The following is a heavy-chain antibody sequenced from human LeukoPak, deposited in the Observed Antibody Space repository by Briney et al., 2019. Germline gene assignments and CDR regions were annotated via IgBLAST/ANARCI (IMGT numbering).Heavy chain of an antibody. Sequence: GGSLRLSCAASGFTFSSYSMNWVRQAPGKGLEWVSSISSSSSYIYYADSVKGRFTTSRDNAKNSLYLQMNSLRAEDTAVYYCATRAGLAAAGTGYYYGMDVWGQGTTVTVSS. J-gene: IGHJ6*02. V-gene: IGHV3-21*01. CDR1: GFTFSSYS. CDR3: ATRAGLAAAGTGYYYGMDV. D-gene: IGHD6-13*01. CDR2: ISSSSSYI.